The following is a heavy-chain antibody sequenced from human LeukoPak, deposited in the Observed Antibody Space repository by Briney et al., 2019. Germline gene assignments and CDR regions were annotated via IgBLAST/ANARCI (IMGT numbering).Heavy chain of an antibody. V-gene: IGHV3-21*01. CDR3: ARYSSQKHSFDY. Sequence: PGGSLRLSCAASGFTFSSYSMNWVRQAPGKGLEWVSSISSSSSYIYYADSVKGRFTISRDNAKNSLYLQMNSLRAEDTAVYYCARYSSQKHSFDYWGQGTLVTVSS. CDR2: ISSSSSYI. CDR1: GFTFSSYS. D-gene: IGHD6-13*01. J-gene: IGHJ4*02.